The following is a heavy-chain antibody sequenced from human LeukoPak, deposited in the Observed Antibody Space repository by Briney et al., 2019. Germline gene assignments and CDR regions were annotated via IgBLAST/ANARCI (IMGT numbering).Heavy chain of an antibody. Sequence: GGSLRLSCAASGLTFSSHWMHWVRQAPGKGLVWVSRITNDGSSTTYADSVKGRFTISRDNAKNMLYLQVNSLRAEDTAVYYCARATTYDFWSGYLYYFDYWGQGTLVTVSS. CDR1: GLTFSSHW. CDR2: ITNDGSST. CDR3: ARATTYDFWSGYLYYFDY. J-gene: IGHJ4*02. V-gene: IGHV3-74*01. D-gene: IGHD3-3*01.